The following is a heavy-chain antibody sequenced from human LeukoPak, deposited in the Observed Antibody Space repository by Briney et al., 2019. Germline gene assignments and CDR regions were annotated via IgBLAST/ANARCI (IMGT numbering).Heavy chain of an antibody. J-gene: IGHJ3*02. CDR1: GFTFSSYA. CDR2: ISGSGGST. D-gene: IGHD2-21*02. Sequence: GGSLRLSCAASGFTFSSYAMSWVRQAPGKGLEGVSAISGSGGSTYYADSVKGRFTISRDNSKNTLYLQMNSLRAEDTAVYYCAKDSRAYCGGDCYGRDAFDIWGQGTMVTVSS. V-gene: IGHV3-23*01. CDR3: AKDSRAYCGGDCYGRDAFDI.